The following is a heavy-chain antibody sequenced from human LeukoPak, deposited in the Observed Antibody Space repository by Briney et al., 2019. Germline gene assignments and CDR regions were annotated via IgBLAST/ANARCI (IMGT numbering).Heavy chain of an antibody. CDR3: VNYDYVWGSFDY. CDR1: GFTFSSSW. J-gene: IGHJ4*02. V-gene: IGHV3-52*01. CDR2: IKCDGSEK. Sequence: GGSLRLSCAASGFTFSSSWMHWVCQAPEKGLEWVADIKCDGSEKYYVDSVKGRFTISRDNAKNTLYLQMNSLRAEDTAVYYCVNYDYVWGSFDYWGQGTLVTVSS. D-gene: IGHD3-16*01.